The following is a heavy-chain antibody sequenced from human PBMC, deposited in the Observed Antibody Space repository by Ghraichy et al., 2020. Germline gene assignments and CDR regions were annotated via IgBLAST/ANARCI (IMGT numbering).Heavy chain of an antibody. V-gene: IGHV3-21*01. J-gene: IGHJ4*02. D-gene: IGHD5-12*01. Sequence: GGSLRLSCVGSGSTLSGYTMNWVRQAPGKGLDWVSSISGSSNYIDYADSVKGRFTISRDNGKNSLYLQMNSLRAEDTAVYYCATAPLAPPYFDDWGQGTLVTVSS. CDR2: ISGSSNYI. CDR1: GSTLSGYT. CDR3: ATAPLAPPYFDD.